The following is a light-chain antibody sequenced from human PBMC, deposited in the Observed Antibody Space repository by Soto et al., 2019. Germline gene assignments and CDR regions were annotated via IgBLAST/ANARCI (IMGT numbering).Light chain of an antibody. V-gene: IGKV3-15*01. CDR2: GAS. Sequence: MTQSPATLSMSPGETATLSCRANQSVSSNLAWYQQKPGQAPRLLIYGASTRATGIPARFSGSGSGTEFTLTISSLQSEDFGVYYCQENNNWPPGRLTFGGGTKVEIK. CDR3: QENNNWPPGRLT. J-gene: IGKJ4*01. CDR1: QSVSSN.